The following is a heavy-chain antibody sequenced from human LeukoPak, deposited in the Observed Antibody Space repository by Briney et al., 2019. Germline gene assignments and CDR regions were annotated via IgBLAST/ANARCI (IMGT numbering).Heavy chain of an antibody. Sequence: GGSLRLFCAASKFIFSKYWMSWVRQAPGKGLEWVADIKEDGSEKYYVDSVKGRFTISRQNAKSSLFLQMNSLRAEDTAVYYCARHRSGGSQDDAFDIWGQGTMVTVSS. CDR2: IKEDGSEK. V-gene: IGHV3-7*01. J-gene: IGHJ3*02. CDR3: ARHRSGGSQDDAFDI. D-gene: IGHD2-15*01. CDR1: KFIFSKYW.